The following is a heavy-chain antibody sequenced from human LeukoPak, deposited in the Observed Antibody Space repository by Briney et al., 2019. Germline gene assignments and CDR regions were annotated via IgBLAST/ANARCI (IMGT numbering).Heavy chain of an antibody. CDR1: GFTFSSYA. D-gene: IGHD6-13*01. Sequence: GRSLRLSRAASGFTFSSYAMHWIRQAPGKGLEYVSLITNNGGSTYYANSVKGRFTVSRDNSKNTLFLQMGSLRAEDMAVYYCARVAVAGTLDYWGQGTLVTVSS. J-gene: IGHJ4*02. V-gene: IGHV3-64*01. CDR2: ITNNGGST. CDR3: ARVAVAGTLDY.